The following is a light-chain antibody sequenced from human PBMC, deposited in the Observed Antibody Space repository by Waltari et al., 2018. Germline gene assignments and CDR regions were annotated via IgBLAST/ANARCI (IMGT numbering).Light chain of an antibody. CDR3: HHYGSSPQT. Sequence: EIVFTQSPGTLSLSPGEGATFSCRASQSFSSSYLAWYQQKPGQAPRLLIYGTFTRATGVPDRFSGSGSGTDFTLTISRLEPEDFAVYYCHHYGSSPQTFGQGTKLEIK. V-gene: IGKV3-20*01. CDR1: QSFSSSY. J-gene: IGKJ2*01. CDR2: GTF.